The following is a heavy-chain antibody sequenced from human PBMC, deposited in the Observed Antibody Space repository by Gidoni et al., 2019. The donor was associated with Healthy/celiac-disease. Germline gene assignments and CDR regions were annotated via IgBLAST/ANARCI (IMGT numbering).Heavy chain of an antibody. V-gene: IGHV4-38-2*01. CDR3: ARIEDFGPNWFDP. CDR1: GYSISSGYY. Sequence: QVQLQESGPGLVKPSETLSLTCAVSGYSISSGYYWGWIRQPPGKGLEWIGRIYHSGSTYYNPSLKSRVTISVDTSKNQFSLKLSSVTAADTAVYYCARIEDFGPNWFDPWGQGTLVTVSS. J-gene: IGHJ5*02. CDR2: IYHSGST. D-gene: IGHD3-3*01.